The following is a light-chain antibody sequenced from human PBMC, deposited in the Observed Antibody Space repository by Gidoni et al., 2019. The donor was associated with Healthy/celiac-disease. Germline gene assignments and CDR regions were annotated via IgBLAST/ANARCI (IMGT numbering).Light chain of an antibody. Sequence: EIVMTQSPATLSVSPGERATLSCRASQSVSSNLAWYQQKPGQAPSLLIYGASTRATGIPARFSGSGSGTEFTLTISSLQSEDFAVYYGQQYNNWPRGLTFGGGTKVEIK. V-gene: IGKV3D-15*01. CDR3: QQYNNWPRGLT. J-gene: IGKJ4*01. CDR1: QSVSSN. CDR2: GAS.